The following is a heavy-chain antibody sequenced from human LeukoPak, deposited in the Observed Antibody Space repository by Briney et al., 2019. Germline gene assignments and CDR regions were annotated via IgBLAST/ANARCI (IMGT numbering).Heavy chain of an antibody. CDR3: ARDPSGSYWSYFDY. J-gene: IGHJ4*02. V-gene: IGHV3-7*01. Sequence: PGGSLRLSCAASGFTFSNYWMSWVRQAPGKGLEWVANIKQDGSEKYYVDSVKGRFTISRENAKNSLYLQMNSLRAEDTAVYYCARDPSGSYWSYFDYWGQGTLVTVSS. CDR1: GFTFSNYW. D-gene: IGHD1-26*01. CDR2: IKQDGSEK.